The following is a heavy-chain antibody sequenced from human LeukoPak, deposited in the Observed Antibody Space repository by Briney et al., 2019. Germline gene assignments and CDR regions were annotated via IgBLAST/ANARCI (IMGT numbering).Heavy chain of an antibody. D-gene: IGHD3-3*01. CDR2: INPNSGGT. CDR1: GYTFTGYY. J-gene: IGHJ6*02. CDR3: ARDAHDFWSGYRGMDV. V-gene: IGHV1-2*02. Sequence: GASAKVSCKASGYTFTGYYMHWVRQAPGQGLEWMGWINPNSGGTNYAQKFQGRVTMTRDTSISTAYMELSRLRSDDTAVYYCARDAHDFWSGYRGMDVWGQGTTVTVSS.